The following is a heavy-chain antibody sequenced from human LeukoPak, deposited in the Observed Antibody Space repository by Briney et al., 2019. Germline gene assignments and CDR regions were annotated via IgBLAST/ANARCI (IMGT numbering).Heavy chain of an antibody. D-gene: IGHD4-23*01. V-gene: IGHV3-48*03. CDR2: ISGGGSTI. Sequence: GGSLRLSCAASRFTFSNYEMNWVRQAPGKGLEWVSYISGGGSTIYYADSVKGRFTISRDNAKNSLFLQMNSLRAEDTAVYYCARWGGGNGDYWGQGTLVTVSS. J-gene: IGHJ4*02. CDR3: ARWGGGNGDY. CDR1: RFTFSNYE.